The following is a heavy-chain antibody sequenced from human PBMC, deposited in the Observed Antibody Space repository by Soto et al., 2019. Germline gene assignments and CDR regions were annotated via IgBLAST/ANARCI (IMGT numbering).Heavy chain of an antibody. D-gene: IGHD3-22*01. CDR3: ARAPRITMIVVGTSVWYFDL. CDR1: GYTFTSYV. Sequence: GASLKVSCKASGYTFTSYVISWVRQAPGQGLEWMGWISAYNGNTNYAQKLQGRVTMTTDTSTSTAYMELRSLRSDDTAVYYCARAPRITMIVVGTSVWYFDLWGRGTLVPVSS. J-gene: IGHJ2*01. CDR2: ISAYNGNT. V-gene: IGHV1-18*01.